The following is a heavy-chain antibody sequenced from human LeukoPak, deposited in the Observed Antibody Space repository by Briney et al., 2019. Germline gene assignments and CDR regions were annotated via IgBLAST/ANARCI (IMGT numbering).Heavy chain of an antibody. J-gene: IGHJ4*02. CDR1: GDSINSDY. D-gene: IGHD3-10*01. V-gene: IGHV4-59*12. CDR2: TYYSGST. CDR3: ARIRLWFGELLSPHFDN. Sequence: PSETLFLTCTVSGDSINSDYWNWIRQPPGKGLEWIGFTYYSGSTNYNPSLKSRVTISVDTSKNQFSLKLSSVTAADTAVYYCARIRLWFGELLSPHFDNWGQGTLVTVSS.